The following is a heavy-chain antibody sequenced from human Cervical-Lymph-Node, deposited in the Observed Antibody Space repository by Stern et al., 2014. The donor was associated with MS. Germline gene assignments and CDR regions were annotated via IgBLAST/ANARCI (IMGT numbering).Heavy chain of an antibody. V-gene: IGHV3-13*01. CDR3: ARGVAHGEFDY. CDR2: IDSAGGT. J-gene: IGHJ4*02. D-gene: IGHD4-17*01. CDR1: GFTFTTYD. Sequence: EDQLVESGGGLVQPGGSLRLSCAVSGFTFTTYDMHWVRQTSGKGLEWVSTIDSAGGTFYPASVKGRFTISRDNAKNSFYLQMNSLRAGDTAVYYCARGVAHGEFDYWGPGTLVTVSS.